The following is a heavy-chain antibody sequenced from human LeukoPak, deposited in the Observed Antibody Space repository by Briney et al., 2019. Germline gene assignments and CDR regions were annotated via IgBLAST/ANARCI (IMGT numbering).Heavy chain of an antibody. D-gene: IGHD2-8*02. CDR1: GGSISSGSYY. Sequence: PSETLSLTCTVSGGSISSGSYYWSWIRQPAGTGLEWIGRIYTSGSTNYNPSLKSRVTISVDTSKNQFSLKLSSVTAADTAVYYCARGPLWYYFDYWGQGTLVTVSS. CDR2: IYTSGST. V-gene: IGHV4-61*02. CDR3: ARGPLWYYFDY. J-gene: IGHJ4*02.